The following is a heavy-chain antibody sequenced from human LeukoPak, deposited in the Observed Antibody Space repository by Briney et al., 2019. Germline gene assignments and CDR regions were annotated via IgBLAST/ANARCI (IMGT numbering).Heavy chain of an antibody. CDR3: ARDSLDVWYDILIGYSDYYYGMDV. V-gene: IGHV3-21*01. CDR1: GFTFSSYS. CDR2: ISSSSSYI. D-gene: IGHD3-9*01. J-gene: IGHJ6*02. Sequence: GGSLRLSCAASGFTFSSYSMNWVRQAPGKGLEWVSSISSSSSYIYYADSVKGRFTISRDNAKNSLYLQMNSLRAEDTAVYYCARDSLDVWYDILIGYSDYYYGMDVWGQGTTVTVSS.